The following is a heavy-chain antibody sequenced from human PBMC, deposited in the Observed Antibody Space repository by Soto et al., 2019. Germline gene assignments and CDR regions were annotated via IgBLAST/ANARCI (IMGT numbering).Heavy chain of an antibody. CDR3: ARDSGYDLSPLDAFDI. D-gene: IGHD5-12*01. Sequence: QVQLVQSGAEVKKPGSSVKVSCKASGGTFSSYTISWVRQAPGQGLEWMGRIIPILGIANYAQKLQGRVTITADKSTSTAYMELSSLRSEDTAVYYCARDSGYDLSPLDAFDIWGQGTIVTVSS. CDR2: IIPILGIA. CDR1: GGTFSSYT. V-gene: IGHV1-69*08. J-gene: IGHJ3*02.